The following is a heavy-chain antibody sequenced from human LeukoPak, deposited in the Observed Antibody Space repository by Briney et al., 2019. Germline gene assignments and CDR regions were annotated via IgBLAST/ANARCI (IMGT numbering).Heavy chain of an antibody. CDR2: IKSKTDGGTT. Sequence: GGSLRLSCAASGFTFSNAWMNWVRQAPGKGLEWVGRIKSKTDGGTTDYAAPVKGRFTISRDDSKNTLYLQMNSLKTEDTAVYYCTTEDIVVVVAATPELGFDPWGQGTLVTVSS. CDR1: GFTFSNAW. D-gene: IGHD2-15*01. V-gene: IGHV3-15*01. J-gene: IGHJ5*02. CDR3: TTEDIVVVVAATPELGFDP.